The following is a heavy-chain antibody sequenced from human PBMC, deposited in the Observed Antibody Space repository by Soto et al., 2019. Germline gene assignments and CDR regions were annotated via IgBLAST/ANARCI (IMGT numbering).Heavy chain of an antibody. Sequence: LSLTCAVSGGSISSGGYSWSWIRQPPGKGLEWIGYIYHSGSTYYNPSLKSRVTISVDRSKNQFSLKLSSVTAADTAVYYCARAWRWNWFDPWGQGTLVTVYS. CDR3: ARAWRWNWFDP. CDR1: GGSISSGGYS. V-gene: IGHV4-30-2*01. D-gene: IGHD3-3*01. J-gene: IGHJ5*02. CDR2: IYHSGST.